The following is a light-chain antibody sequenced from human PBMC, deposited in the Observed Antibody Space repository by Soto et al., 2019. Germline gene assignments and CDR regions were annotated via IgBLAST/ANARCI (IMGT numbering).Light chain of an antibody. V-gene: IGLV1-44*01. J-gene: IGLJ3*02. CDR2: SNN. CDR1: GSNIGSNT. Sequence: QSVLTQPPSASGTPGQRGTMTRSGSGSNIGSNTVNWYQQLPGTAPKLLSYSNNQRPSGVPDRFSGSKSGTSASLASSGLQSEYEADYYCAAWDDRLNGGVCGGGTKLTVL. CDR3: AAWDDRLNGGV.